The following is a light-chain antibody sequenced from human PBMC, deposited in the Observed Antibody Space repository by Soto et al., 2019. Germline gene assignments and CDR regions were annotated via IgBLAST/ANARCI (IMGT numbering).Light chain of an antibody. CDR1: QSVSSS. Sequence: EIVMTQSPATLSVSPGERATLSCRASQSVSSSLAWYQQKPGQAPRLLIYDASTRATGVPARFSGSGSGTEFTLTISSLQSDDSAAYYCQQYNSWPPHTFGQGTKLEIK. V-gene: IGKV3-15*01. J-gene: IGKJ2*01. CDR3: QQYNSWPPHT. CDR2: DAS.